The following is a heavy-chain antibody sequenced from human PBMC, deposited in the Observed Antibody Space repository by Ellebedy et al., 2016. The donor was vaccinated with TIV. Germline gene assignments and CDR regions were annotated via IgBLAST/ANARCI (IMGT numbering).Heavy chain of an antibody. Sequence: GESLKISCVASGLSFSSHPMHWVRQAPGKGLEWVALVSNGGNNRYYGDSVKGRFTISRDDSKRTLYLEMSSLRPEDTAVYYCASENTAMVTFHHWGQGTLVTVSS. CDR3: ASENTAMVTFHH. CDR1: GLSFSSHP. J-gene: IGHJ4*02. CDR2: VSNGGNNR. V-gene: IGHV3-30*15. D-gene: IGHD5-18*01.